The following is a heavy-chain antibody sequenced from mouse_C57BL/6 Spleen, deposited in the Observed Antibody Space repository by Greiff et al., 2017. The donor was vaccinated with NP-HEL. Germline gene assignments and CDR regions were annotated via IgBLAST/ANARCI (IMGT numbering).Heavy chain of an antibody. D-gene: IGHD2-1*01. V-gene: IGHV1-74*01. CDR1: GYTFTSYW. J-gene: IGHJ2*01. CDR2: IHPSDSGT. Sequence: QVQLKQSGADLVKPGASVKVSCKASGYTFTSYWMHWVKQRPGQGLEWIGRIHPSDSGTNYNQKFKGKATLTVDKSSSTAYMQLSSLTSEDAAVYYCAIWGDYGNYPYYIDYWGQGTTLTVSS. CDR3: AIWGDYGNYPYYIDY.